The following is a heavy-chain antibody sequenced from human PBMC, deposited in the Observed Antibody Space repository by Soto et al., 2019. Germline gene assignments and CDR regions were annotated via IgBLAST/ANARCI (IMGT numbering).Heavy chain of an antibody. D-gene: IGHD2-2*01. V-gene: IGHV3-7*05. CDR3: AKDRSVVVPAAIEIESPAPTCMDA. Sequence: GGSLRLSCAASGFTFSSYWMSWVRQAPGKGLEWVANIKQDGSEKYYVDSVKGRFTISRDNAKNSLYLQMNSLRAEDTAVYYCAKDRSVVVPAAIEIESPAPTCMDAWAQGNTVTVSS. CDR1: GFTFSSYW. CDR2: IKQDGSEK. J-gene: IGHJ6*02.